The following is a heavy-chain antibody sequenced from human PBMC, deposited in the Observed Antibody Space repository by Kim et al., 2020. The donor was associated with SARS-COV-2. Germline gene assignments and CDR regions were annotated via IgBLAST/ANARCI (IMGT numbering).Heavy chain of an antibody. CDR2: ISSSSSTI. CDR3: ARIVGATSYYYYGMDV. D-gene: IGHD1-26*01. J-gene: IGHJ6*01. Sequence: GGSLRLSCAASGFTFSSYSMNWVRQAPGKGLEWVSYISSSSSTIYYADSVKGRFTISRDNAKNSLYLQMNSLRDEDTAVYYCARIVGATSYYYYGMDVWGQGTTVTGSS. CDR1: GFTFSSYS. V-gene: IGHV3-48*02.